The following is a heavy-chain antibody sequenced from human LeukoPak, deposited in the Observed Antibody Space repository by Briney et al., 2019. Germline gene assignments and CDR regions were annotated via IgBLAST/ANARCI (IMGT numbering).Heavy chain of an antibody. Sequence: GGSLRLSCVASGFTFSSYNMNWVRQPPGKGLEWVSYISGSGTTIYYADSVRGRFTISRDNAKSSLYLQMKSLRAEDTAVYYCARGGGSYANWFDPWGQGTLVTVST. CDR1: GFTFSSYN. J-gene: IGHJ5*02. D-gene: IGHD1-26*01. CDR2: ISGSGTTI. CDR3: ARGGGSYANWFDP. V-gene: IGHV3-48*01.